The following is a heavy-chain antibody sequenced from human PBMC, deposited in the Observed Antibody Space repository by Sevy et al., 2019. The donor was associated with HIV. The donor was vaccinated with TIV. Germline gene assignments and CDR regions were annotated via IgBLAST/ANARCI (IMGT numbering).Heavy chain of an antibody. CDR3: ARIGSSPRAYYYYFGMDV. CDR1: EYNFTNYW. D-gene: IGHD6-6*01. J-gene: IGHJ6*02. Sequence: GESLKISCKGSEYNFTNYWIGWVRQMPGKGLEWMGIIYPGDSGTRYSPSFKDQVTISADKSISTAYLQWSSLKASDTAMYYCARIGSSPRAYYYYFGMDVWGQGTTVTVSS. CDR2: IYPGDSGT. V-gene: IGHV5-51*01.